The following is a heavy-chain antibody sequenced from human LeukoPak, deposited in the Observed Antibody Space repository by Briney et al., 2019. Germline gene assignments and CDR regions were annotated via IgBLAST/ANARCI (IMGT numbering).Heavy chain of an antibody. D-gene: IGHD3-10*01. CDR3: ATSYGSGISARWFDP. J-gene: IGHJ5*02. CDR2: IIPILGIA. V-gene: IGHV1-69*04. CDR1: GGTFSSYA. Sequence: GASVKVSCKASGGTFSSYAISWVRQAPGQGLEWMGRIIPILGIANYAQKFQGRVTITADKSTSTAYMELSSLRSEDTAVYYCATSYGSGISARWFDPWGQGTLVTVSS.